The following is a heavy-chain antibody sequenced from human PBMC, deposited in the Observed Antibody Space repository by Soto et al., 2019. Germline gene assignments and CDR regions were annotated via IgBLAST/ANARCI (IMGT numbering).Heavy chain of an antibody. CDR3: TKGTRTTDV. D-gene: IGHD1-7*01. CDR1: GYTFTSYG. Sequence: GASVKVSCKASGYTFTSYGISWVRQAPGQGLEWMGWISAYNGNTNYAQKLQGRVTMTTDTSTSTAYMELSSLGYEDTAIYYCTKGTRTTDVWGQGTTVTVSS. V-gene: IGHV1-18*01. J-gene: IGHJ6*02. CDR2: ISAYNGNT.